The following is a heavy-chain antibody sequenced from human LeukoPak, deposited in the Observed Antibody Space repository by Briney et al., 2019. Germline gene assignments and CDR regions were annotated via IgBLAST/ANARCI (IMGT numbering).Heavy chain of an antibody. Sequence: GGSLRLSCAAYGFTFSSYAMSWVRQAPGKGLEWVAVISYDGSNKYYADSVKGRFTISRDNSKNALYLQMNSLRAEDTAVYYCAKDSSYNWNYFYGMDVWGQGTTVTVSS. CDR1: GFTFSSYA. D-gene: IGHD1-20*01. CDR2: ISYDGSNK. V-gene: IGHV3-30*18. J-gene: IGHJ6*02. CDR3: AKDSSYNWNYFYGMDV.